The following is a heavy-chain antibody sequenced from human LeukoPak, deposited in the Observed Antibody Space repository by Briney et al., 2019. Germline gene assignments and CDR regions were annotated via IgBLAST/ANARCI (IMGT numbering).Heavy chain of an antibody. CDR2: IYYSGST. J-gene: IGHJ4*02. D-gene: IGHD4-11*01. Sequence: SETLSLTCTVSGGSISSYYWSWIRQPPGKGLEWIGYIYYSGSTNYNPSLKSRVTISVDTSKNQFSLKLSSVTAADTGVYYCASLDYSNYMGYWGQGTLVTVSS. V-gene: IGHV4-59*08. CDR1: GGSISSYY. CDR3: ASLDYSNYMGY.